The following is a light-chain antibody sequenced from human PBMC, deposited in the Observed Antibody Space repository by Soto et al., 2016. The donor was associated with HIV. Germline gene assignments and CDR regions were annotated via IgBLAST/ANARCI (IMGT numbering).Light chain of an antibody. CDR3: QQSYNTPRS. CDR1: QSIGRF. CDR2: DAS. J-gene: IGKJ1*01. Sequence: DIQMTQSPSSLSASVGDRVTITCRASQSIGRFLNWYQQMSGKAPNLLIYDASTLQSGVPSRFSGSGSGTDFTLIISSLQPEDFATYYCQQSYNTPRSFGQGTMVEIK. V-gene: IGKV1-39*01.